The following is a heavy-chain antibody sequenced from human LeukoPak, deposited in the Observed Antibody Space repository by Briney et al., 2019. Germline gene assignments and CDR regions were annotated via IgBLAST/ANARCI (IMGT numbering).Heavy chain of an antibody. CDR2: ISSSGSTI. CDR3: ARGGYSYGLFDY. V-gene: IGHV3-48*03. D-gene: IGHD5-18*01. Sequence: GGSLRLSCAASGFTFSSYEMNWVRRAPGKGLEWVSYISSSGSTIYYADSVKGRFTISRDNAKNSLYLQMNSLRAEDTAVYYCARGGYSYGLFDYWGQGTLVTVSS. CDR1: GFTFSSYE. J-gene: IGHJ4*02.